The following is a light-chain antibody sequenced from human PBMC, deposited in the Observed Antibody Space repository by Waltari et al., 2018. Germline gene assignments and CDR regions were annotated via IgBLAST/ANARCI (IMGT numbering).Light chain of an antibody. CDR2: GAS. CDR1: QSVSSK. V-gene: IGKV3-15*01. J-gene: IGKJ1*01. CDR3: QHHNNWPPRWT. Sequence: EIVMTQSPATLSVSPGERATLSCRASQSVSSKLAWYQQKPGQAPRLLIYGASTRATGVPASFSGSGSGPEYILTISSLQSEDFAVYYCQHHNNWPPRWTFGQGTKVEIK.